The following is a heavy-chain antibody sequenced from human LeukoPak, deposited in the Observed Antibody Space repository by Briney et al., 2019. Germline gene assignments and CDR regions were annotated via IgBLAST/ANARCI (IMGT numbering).Heavy chain of an antibody. Sequence: RSSETLSLTCAVYGGSFSGYYWSWIRQPPGKGLEWIGEINHSGSTNYNPSLKSRVTISVDTSKNQFSLKLSSVTAADTAVYYCARVITMIAKTPRFDPWGQGTLVTVSS. V-gene: IGHV4-34*01. CDR2: INHSGST. D-gene: IGHD3-22*01. J-gene: IGHJ5*02. CDR1: GGSFSGYY. CDR3: ARVITMIAKTPRFDP.